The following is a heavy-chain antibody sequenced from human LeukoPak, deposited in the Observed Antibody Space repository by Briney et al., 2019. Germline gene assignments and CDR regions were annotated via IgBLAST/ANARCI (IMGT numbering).Heavy chain of an antibody. CDR3: ARRGLHDY. D-gene: IGHD5/OR15-5a*01. CDR2: IKGDGSVK. J-gene: IGHJ4*02. V-gene: IGHV3-7*03. CDR1: GFTYSDYW. Sequence: GGSLRLTCVASGFTYSDYWMSWVRQGPGKGLEWVATIKGDGSVKNYVDSVKGRFTISRDKAKNSVFLQMDSLRVEDTALYYCARRGLHDYWGQGTLVTVSS.